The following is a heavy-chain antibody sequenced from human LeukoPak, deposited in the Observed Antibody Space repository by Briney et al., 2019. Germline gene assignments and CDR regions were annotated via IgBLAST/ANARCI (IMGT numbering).Heavy chain of an antibody. CDR3: ARARDVYYDRAFDI. V-gene: IGHV4-59*12. CDR1: GGSISSYS. D-gene: IGHD3-22*01. J-gene: IGHJ3*02. Sequence: PSETLSLTCTVSGGSISSYSWSWIRQPPGKGLEWIGYVYYTGSTVYNPSLKSRVTIAVDTSKNQFSLKLTSVTAADAAVYYCARARDVYYDRAFDIWGQGTIVTVSS. CDR2: VYYTGST.